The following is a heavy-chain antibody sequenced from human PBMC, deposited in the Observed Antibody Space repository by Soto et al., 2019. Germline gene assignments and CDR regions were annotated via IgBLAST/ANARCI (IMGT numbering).Heavy chain of an antibody. D-gene: IGHD3-3*01. CDR1: GGSFSGYY. V-gene: IGHV4-34*01. CDR3: ARGWGYYSYYFDY. CDR2: INHSGST. Sequence: SETLSLTCAVYGGSFSGYYWSWIRQPPGKGLEWIGEINHSGSTNYNPSLKSRVTISVDTSKNQFSLKLSSVTAADTAVYYCARGWGYYSYYFDYWGQGTLVTVSS. J-gene: IGHJ4*02.